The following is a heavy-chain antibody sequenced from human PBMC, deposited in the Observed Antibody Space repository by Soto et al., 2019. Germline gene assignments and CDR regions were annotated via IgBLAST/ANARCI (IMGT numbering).Heavy chain of an antibody. CDR2: IYYSGST. CDR1: GGSISSYY. V-gene: IGHV4-59*01. CDR3: ARRYGDQFDY. Sequence: SETLSLTCTVSGGSISSYYWSWIRQPPGKGLEWIGYIYYSGSTNYNPSLKSRVTISVDTSKNQFSLKLSSLTAADTAVYYCARRYGDQFDYWGQGTLVTVSS. J-gene: IGHJ4*02. D-gene: IGHD4-17*01.